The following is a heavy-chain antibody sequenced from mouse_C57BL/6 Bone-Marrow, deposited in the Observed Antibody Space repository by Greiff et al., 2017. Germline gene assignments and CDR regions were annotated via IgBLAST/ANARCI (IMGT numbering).Heavy chain of an antibody. CDR2: IDPENGDT. D-gene: IGHD2-3*01. Sequence: EVKLVESGAELVRPGASVKLSCTASGFNIKDDYMHWVKQRPEQGLEWIGWIDPENGDTEYASKFQGKATITADTSSNTAYLQLSSLTSEDTAVYYCTTWTGLLRGFAYWGQGTLVTVSA. V-gene: IGHV14-4*01. CDR3: TTWTGLLRGFAY. CDR1: GFNIKDDY. J-gene: IGHJ3*01.